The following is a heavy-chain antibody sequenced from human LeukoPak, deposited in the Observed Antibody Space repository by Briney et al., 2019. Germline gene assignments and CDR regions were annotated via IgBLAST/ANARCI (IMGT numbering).Heavy chain of an antibody. Sequence: PGGSLRLSCAASGFTFSSYAMSWVRQAPGKGLEWVSAISGSGGSTYYADSVKGRLTISRDNSKNTLYLQMNSLRAEDTAVYYCAKHGSGSYSYYFDYWGQGTLVTVSS. V-gene: IGHV3-23*01. CDR1: GFTFSSYA. J-gene: IGHJ4*02. CDR2: ISGSGGST. D-gene: IGHD3-10*01. CDR3: AKHGSGSYSYYFDY.